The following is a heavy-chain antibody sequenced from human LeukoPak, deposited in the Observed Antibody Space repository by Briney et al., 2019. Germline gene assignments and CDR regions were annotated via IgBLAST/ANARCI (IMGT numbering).Heavy chain of an antibody. CDR3: AVKWKLLLRFDP. Sequence: RPSETLSLTCTVSGGSISSSSYYWGWIRQPPGKGLEWIGSIYYSGSTYYNPSLKSRVTISVDTSKNQLSLKLSSVTAADTAVYYCAVKWKLLLRFDPWGQGTLVTVSS. D-gene: IGHD1-26*01. CDR2: IYYSGST. J-gene: IGHJ5*02. CDR1: GGSISSSSYY. V-gene: IGHV4-39*01.